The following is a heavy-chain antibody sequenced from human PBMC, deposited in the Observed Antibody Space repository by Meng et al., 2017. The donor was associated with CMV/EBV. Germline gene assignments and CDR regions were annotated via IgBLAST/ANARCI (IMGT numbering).Heavy chain of an antibody. V-gene: IGHV4-39*07. Sequence: AGGSSSSSRFWWGWSRQPAGEGLEWIGSVYYSENTYYNPSLKSRVTISLDTSKNQFSLNLSPVTAADTAVYYCARRGRSGSLNWFDPWGQGTLVTVSS. CDR1: GGSSSSSRFW. CDR2: VYYSENT. CDR3: ARRGRSGSLNWFDP. D-gene: IGHD1-26*01. J-gene: IGHJ5*02.